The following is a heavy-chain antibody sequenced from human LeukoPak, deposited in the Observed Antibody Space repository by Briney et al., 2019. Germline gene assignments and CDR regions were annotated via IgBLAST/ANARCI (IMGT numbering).Heavy chain of an antibody. J-gene: IGHJ4*02. D-gene: IGHD1-26*01. CDR1: GGSFSGNY. V-gene: IGHV4-34*01. CDR3: ARGYNRGGYYNY. CDR2: INNSGST. Sequence: PSETLSLTCVVYGGSFSGNYWSWIRQPPGKGLEWIGEINNSGSTNYNPSLKSRVTISVDTSKNQFSLKLSSVTAADTAVYYCARGYNRGGYYNYWGQGALVTVSS.